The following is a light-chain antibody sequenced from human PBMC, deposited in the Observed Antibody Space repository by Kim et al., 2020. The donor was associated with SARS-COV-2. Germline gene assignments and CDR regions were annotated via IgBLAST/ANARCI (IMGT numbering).Light chain of an antibody. CDR2: VAA. J-gene: IGKJ4*01. CDR1: QMIGRK. CDR3: QQYNDWPPLT. Sequence: SPGEKAAPSCRASQMIGRKLSCYQQKPGRAPPLLINVAASSATGIPAGISGSGAGTEFTLTISSLQSEDFSVYYCQQYNDWPPLTFGGGTKVDIK. V-gene: IGKV3-15*01.